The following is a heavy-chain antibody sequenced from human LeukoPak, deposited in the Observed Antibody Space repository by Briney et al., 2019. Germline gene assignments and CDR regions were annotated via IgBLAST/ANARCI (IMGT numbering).Heavy chain of an antibody. V-gene: IGHV4-4*07. CDR3: ARGSSSSNGEGYYYYMDV. J-gene: IGHJ6*03. CDR2: IYTSGST. CDR1: GGSISSYY. Sequence: PSETLSLTCTVSGGSISSYYWSWIRQPAGKGLEWIGRIYTSGSTNYNPSLKSRVTMSVDTSKNQFSLKLSSVTAADTAVHYCARGSSSSNGEGYYYYMDVWGKGTTVTVSS. D-gene: IGHD6-6*01.